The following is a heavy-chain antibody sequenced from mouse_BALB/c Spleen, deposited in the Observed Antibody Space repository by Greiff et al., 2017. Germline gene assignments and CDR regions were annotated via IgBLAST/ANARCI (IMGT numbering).Heavy chain of an antibody. J-gene: IGHJ3*01. V-gene: IGHV3-6*02. D-gene: IGHD2-4*01. CDR3: ARYDLFAY. CDR1: GYSITSGYY. CDR2: ISYDGSN. Sequence: VQLKESGPGLVKPSQSLSLTCSVTGYSITSGYYWNWIRQFPGNKLEWMGYISYDGSNNYNPSLKNRISITRDTSKNQFFLKLNSVTTEDTATYYCARYDLFAYWGQGTLVTVSA.